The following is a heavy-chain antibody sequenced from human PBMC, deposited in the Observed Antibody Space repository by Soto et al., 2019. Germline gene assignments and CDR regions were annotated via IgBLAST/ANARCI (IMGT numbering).Heavy chain of an antibody. CDR1: GGSFSGYY. J-gene: IGHJ4*02. Sequence: QVQLQQWGAGLLKPSETLSLTCAVYGGSFSGYYRSWIRQPPGKGLGWIGEINHSGSTNYNPSLKSRVTISVDTSKNQFSLKVSSVTAADTAVYYCARGDISGWYFDYWGQGTLLTVSS. CDR2: INHSGST. V-gene: IGHV4-34*01. CDR3: ARGDISGWYFDY. D-gene: IGHD6-19*01.